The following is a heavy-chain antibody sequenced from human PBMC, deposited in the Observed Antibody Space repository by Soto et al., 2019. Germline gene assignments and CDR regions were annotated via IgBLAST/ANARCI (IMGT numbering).Heavy chain of an antibody. CDR1: GGSISSSSYY. CDR2: IYYSGSS. CDR3: PRHYEAAVTIGWFDP. J-gene: IGHJ5*02. V-gene: IGHV4-39*01. D-gene: IGHD6-13*01. Sequence: QLQLQESGPGLVKPSETLSLTCTVSGGSISSSSYYWGWIRQPPGKGLEWIGSIYYSGSSYYNPSLKSRVTISVDTTKNQFSLKLSSVTAADTAVYYCPRHYEAAVTIGWFDPWGQGTLVTVSS.